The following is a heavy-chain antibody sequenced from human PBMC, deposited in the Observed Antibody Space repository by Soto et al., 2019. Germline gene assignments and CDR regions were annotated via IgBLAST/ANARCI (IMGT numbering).Heavy chain of an antibody. CDR2: ISAYNGNT. J-gene: IGHJ6*02. CDR1: GYTFTSYG. D-gene: IGHD2-2*01. CDR3: ARAGIYCSSTSCYYGYYYYYGMDV. V-gene: IGHV1-18*04. Sequence: ASVKVSCKASGYTFTSYGISWVRQAPGQGLEWMGWISAYNGNTNYAQKLQGRVTMTTDTSTSTAYMELRSLRSDDTAVYYCARAGIYCSSTSCYYGYYYYYGMDVWGQGTTVTVSS.